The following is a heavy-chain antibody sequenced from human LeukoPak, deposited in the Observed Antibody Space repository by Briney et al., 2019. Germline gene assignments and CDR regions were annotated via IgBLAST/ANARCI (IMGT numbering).Heavy chain of an antibody. CDR1: GFTFSSYE. J-gene: IGHJ4*02. D-gene: IGHD6-19*01. CDR3: ARDLSSGWYLSSASYYFDY. CDR2: ISSSGSTI. V-gene: IGHV3-48*03. Sequence: GGSLRLSCAASGFTFSSYEMNWVRQAPGKGLEWVSYISSSGSTIYYADPVKGRFTISRDNAKNSLYLQMNSLRAEDTAVYYCARDLSSGWYLSSASYYFDYWGQGTLVTVSS.